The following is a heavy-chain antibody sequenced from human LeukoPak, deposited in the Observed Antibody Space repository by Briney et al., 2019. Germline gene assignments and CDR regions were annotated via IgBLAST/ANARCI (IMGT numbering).Heavy chain of an antibody. V-gene: IGHV4-34*01. CDR3: ARSEESIAVAGTFDY. Sequence: SETLSLTCAVYGGSFSGYYWSWIRQPPGKGLEWIGEINHSGSTNYNPSLKSRVTISVDTSENQFSLKLSSVTAADTAVYYCARSEESIAVAGTFDYWGQGTLVTVSS. J-gene: IGHJ4*02. D-gene: IGHD6-19*01. CDR1: GGSFSGYY. CDR2: INHSGST.